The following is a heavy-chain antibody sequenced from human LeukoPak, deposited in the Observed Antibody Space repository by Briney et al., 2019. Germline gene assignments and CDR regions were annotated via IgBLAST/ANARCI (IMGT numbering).Heavy chain of an antibody. D-gene: IGHD3-9*01. CDR2: TSGSGGST. V-gene: IGHV3-23*01. CDR3: AKGRYFDWSFDY. CDR1: GFTFSSYA. J-gene: IGHJ4*02. Sequence: GGSLRLSCAASGFTFSSYAMSWVRQAPGKGLEWVSATSGSGGSTYYADSVKGRFTISRDNSKNTLYLQMNSLRAEDTAVYYCAKGRYFDWSFDYWGQGTLVTVSS.